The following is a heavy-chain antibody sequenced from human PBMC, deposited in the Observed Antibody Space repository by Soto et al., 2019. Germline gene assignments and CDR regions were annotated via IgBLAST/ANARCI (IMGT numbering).Heavy chain of an antibody. D-gene: IGHD1-26*01. CDR3: ARDKAVGATTGSSFHY. V-gene: IGHV3-7*01. J-gene: IGHJ4*02. Sequence: EVRLVESGGGLVQPGGSLRLSCAASGFTFSTYWMTWVRQAPGKGLEWVANIKHDGSEKYFVDSVRGRFTISRDNNKNTLFLQMSSLRAEDTALYYCARDKAVGATTGSSFHYWGQGTLVTVSS. CDR2: IKHDGSEK. CDR1: GFTFSTYW.